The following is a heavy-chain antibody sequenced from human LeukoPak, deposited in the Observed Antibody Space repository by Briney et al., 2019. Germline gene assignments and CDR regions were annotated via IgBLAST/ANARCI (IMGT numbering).Heavy chain of an antibody. CDR2: IYYSGST. CDR3: ARHLPGNYDSSGYYSDAFDI. V-gene: IGHV4-59*08. D-gene: IGHD3-22*01. Sequence: PSETLSLTCTVSGGSISSYYWSWIRQPPGKGLEWIGYIYYSGSTNYNPSLKSRVTISVDTSKNQFSLKLSSVTAADTAVYYCARHLPGNYDSSGYYSDAFDIWGQGTMVTVSS. J-gene: IGHJ3*02. CDR1: GGSISSYY.